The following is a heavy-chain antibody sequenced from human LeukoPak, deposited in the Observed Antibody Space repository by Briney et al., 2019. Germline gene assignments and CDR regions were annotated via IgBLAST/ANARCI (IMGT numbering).Heavy chain of an antibody. CDR2: ISAYNGNT. CDR3: ARDQGVHDAFDI. D-gene: IGHD3-10*01. J-gene: IGHJ3*02. Sequence: ASVKVSCKASGYTFTNYDINWVRQATGQGLEWMGWISAYNGNTNYAQKLQGRVTMTTDTSTSTAYMELSRLRSDDTAVYYCARDQGVHDAFDIWGQGTMVTVSS. CDR1: GYTFTNYD. V-gene: IGHV1-18*01.